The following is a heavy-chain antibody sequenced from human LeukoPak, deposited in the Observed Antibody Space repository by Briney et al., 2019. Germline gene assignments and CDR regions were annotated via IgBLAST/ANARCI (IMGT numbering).Heavy chain of an antibody. Sequence: GGSLRLSCAASGFTFSSYGMHWVRQAPGKGLEWLAAIWYDGSNKYYADSVKGRFTISRDNSKNTLYLQMNSLRAEDTAVYYCATVTSGLTYFDYWGQGTSVTVSS. CDR2: IWYDGSNK. D-gene: IGHD3-10*01. J-gene: IGHJ4*02. CDR3: ATVTSGLTYFDY. V-gene: IGHV3-33*01. CDR1: GFTFSSYG.